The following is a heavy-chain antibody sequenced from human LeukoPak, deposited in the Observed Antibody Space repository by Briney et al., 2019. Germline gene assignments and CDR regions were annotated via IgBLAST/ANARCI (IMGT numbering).Heavy chain of an antibody. V-gene: IGHV1-18*01. CDR2: ISAYNGNT. CDR1: GFSFTGHY. D-gene: IGHD3-3*01. J-gene: IGHJ4*02. Sequence: ASVKVSCKAPGFSFTGHYLHWVRQAPGQGLEWMGWISAYNGNTNYAQKLQGRVTMTTDTSTSTAYMELRSLRSDDTAVYYCARIHTIFGVVNWGQGTLVTVSS. CDR3: ARIHTIFGVVN.